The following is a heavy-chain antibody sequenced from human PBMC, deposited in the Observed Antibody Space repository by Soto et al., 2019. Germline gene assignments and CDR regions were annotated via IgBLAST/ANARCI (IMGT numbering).Heavy chain of an antibody. Sequence: VQLQESGPGLVKPSQTLSLTCTVSGDSITSGDYYWSWIQQPPGKGLEWIGYIYYSGNTNYNPSLKSRVIMSVDTSKNQSSLKLTSVTAADTAVYYCASFVGLLWGGVSPAESWGSYYFDNWGQGTLVTVSS. V-gene: IGHV4-30-4*01. CDR1: GDSITSGDYY. D-gene: IGHD2-8*01. CDR3: ASFVGLLWGGVSPAESWGSYYFDN. CDR2: IYYSGNT. J-gene: IGHJ4*02.